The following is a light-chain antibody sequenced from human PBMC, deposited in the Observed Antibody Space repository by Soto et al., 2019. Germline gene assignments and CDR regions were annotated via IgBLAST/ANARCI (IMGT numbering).Light chain of an antibody. CDR2: GAY. Sequence: ELELTQSRGSLALCGRRSVTHSSRSSQSVRSSYPAWYQQKPGQAPRLIIYGAYSRATCIPDSFSGSESGTDFTLTISRLEPEEFAVYDCQQYGSPRWTVGQGTKVEIK. CDR3: QQYGSPRWT. V-gene: IGKV3-20*01. CDR1: QSVRSSY. J-gene: IGKJ1*01.